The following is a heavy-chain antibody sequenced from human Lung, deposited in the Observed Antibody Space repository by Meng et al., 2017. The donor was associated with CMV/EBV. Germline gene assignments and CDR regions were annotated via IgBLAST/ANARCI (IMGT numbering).Heavy chain of an antibody. CDR2: IRFDGTNK. J-gene: IGHJ6*02. V-gene: IGHV3-30*02. D-gene: IGHD3-22*01. CDR1: GFTFSSYA. CDR3: AKRGDSSGTYAMDF. Sequence: GESXKISCAASGFTFSSYAMHWVRQAPGKGLEWVANIRFDGTNKYHADSVKGRFTISRDNCKNTLYLQMNSLRAEDTAVYYCAKRGDSSGTYAMDFWGQGTTVT.